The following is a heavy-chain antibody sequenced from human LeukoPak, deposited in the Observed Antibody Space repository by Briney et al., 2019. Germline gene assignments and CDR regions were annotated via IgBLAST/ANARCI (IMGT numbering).Heavy chain of an antibody. CDR1: GFTFSTYW. CDR3: ARDGCGSLDY. CDR2: IKKDESTK. Sequence: GGSLRLSCAASGFTFSTYWMAWVRQAPGKGLEWVAHIKKDESTKYQADSVKGRFTIFRDNAQNSVYLQMSSLRGEDTAVYYDARDGCGSLDYWGQGTLVTVSS. J-gene: IGHJ4*02. V-gene: IGHV3-7*01. D-gene: IGHD3-10*01.